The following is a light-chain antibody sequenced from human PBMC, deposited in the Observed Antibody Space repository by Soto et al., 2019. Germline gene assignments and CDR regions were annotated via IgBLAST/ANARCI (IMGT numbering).Light chain of an antibody. Sequence: EMVLTTSPGTILLSQGERATLSCRASQSVSSTYIAWYQQNPGRAPRLLIYGASSRATGIPERFSGSGSGTDFTLTISRLEPEDFAVYFCQQYGRSPPFTFGQGTKVDIK. V-gene: IGKV3-20*01. J-gene: IGKJ2*01. CDR3: QQYGRSPPFT. CDR2: GAS. CDR1: QSVSSTY.